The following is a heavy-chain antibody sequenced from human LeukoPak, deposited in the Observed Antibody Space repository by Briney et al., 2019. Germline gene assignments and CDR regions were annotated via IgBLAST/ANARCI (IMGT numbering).Heavy chain of an antibody. CDR1: GFTFSDYY. CDR3: ARPQEQWLVLAFDI. D-gene: IGHD6-19*01. Sequence: GGSLRLSCAASGFTFSDYYMSWIRQAPGKGLEWVSYISSSGSTIYYADSVKGRFTISSDNAKHSLYLPMNSLRAEDTAVYYCARPQEQWLVLAFDIWGQGTMVTVSS. CDR2: ISSSGSTI. J-gene: IGHJ3*02. V-gene: IGHV3-11*01.